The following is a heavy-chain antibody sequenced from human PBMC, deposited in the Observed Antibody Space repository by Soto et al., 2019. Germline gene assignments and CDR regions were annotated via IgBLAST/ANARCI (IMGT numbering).Heavy chain of an antibody. D-gene: IGHD3-3*01. CDR3: ARVFGRGTISFYYYYYMDV. Sequence: ASVKVSCKASGGTFSSYAISWVRQAPGQGLEWMGWIIANNGTTNYAQKLQGRVTMTTDTSTSTAYMELRSLRSDDTAVYYCARVFGRGTISFYYYYYMDVWGKGTTVTVSS. CDR2: IIANNGTT. CDR1: GGTFSSYA. V-gene: IGHV1-18*01. J-gene: IGHJ6*03.